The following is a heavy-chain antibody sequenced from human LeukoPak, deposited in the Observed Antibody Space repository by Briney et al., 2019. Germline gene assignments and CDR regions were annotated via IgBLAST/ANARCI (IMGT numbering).Heavy chain of an antibody. CDR1: GGSISSYF. D-gene: IGHD1-7*01. CDR2: IHISGST. CDR3: ARHITGTTGYFDY. V-gene: IGHV4-4*07. J-gene: IGHJ4*02. Sequence: PSETLSLTCTGSGGSISSYFWSWMRQPAGKGLEWIGRIHISGSTNYNPSLKSRVTMSVDTTKNQFSLKLNSVTAADTAVYYCARHITGTTGYFDYWGQGALVTVSS.